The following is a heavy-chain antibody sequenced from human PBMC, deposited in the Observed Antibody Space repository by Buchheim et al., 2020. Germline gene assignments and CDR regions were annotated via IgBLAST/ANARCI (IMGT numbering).Heavy chain of an antibody. V-gene: IGHV4-34*01. D-gene: IGHD6-19*01. CDR3: ARVLGGSSSGWVDY. CDR1: GGSFSGYY. J-gene: IGHJ4*02. Sequence: QVQLQQWGAGLLKPSETLSLTCAVYGGSFSGYYWSWIRQPPGKGLEWIGEINHSGSTNYNPSLKSRVTISVDTSKNQFSLTLNSVTAADTAVYYCARVLGGSSSGWVDYWGQGTL. CDR2: INHSGST.